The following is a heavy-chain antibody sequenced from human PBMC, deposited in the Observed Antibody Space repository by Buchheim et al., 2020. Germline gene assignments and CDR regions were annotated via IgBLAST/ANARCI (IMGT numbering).Heavy chain of an antibody. J-gene: IGHJ4*02. D-gene: IGHD2-2*01. V-gene: IGHV3-48*01. CDR2: ISSSSSTT. CDR1: GFTFSSYS. Sequence: EVQVVESGGDLVQPGGSLRLSCTASGFTFSSYSMNWVRQAPGKGLEWVSYISSSSSTTYYADSVKGRFTISRDNAKNSLYLQMNSLRAEDTAVYYCARGHYTSWPFIDFWGQGTL. CDR3: ARGHYTSWPFIDF.